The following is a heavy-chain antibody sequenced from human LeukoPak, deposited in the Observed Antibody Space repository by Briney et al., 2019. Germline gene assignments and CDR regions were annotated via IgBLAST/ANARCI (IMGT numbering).Heavy chain of an antibody. D-gene: IGHD3-9*01. Sequence: GASVKVSCKASGYTFTGYYMHWVRQAPGQGLEWMGWINPNSGGTNYAQKFQGWVTMTRDTSISTAYMELSRLRSDDTAVYYCARDIDILTGYFFFGYWGQGTLVTVSS. CDR3: ARDIDILTGYFFFGY. V-gene: IGHV1-2*04. CDR1: GYTFTGYY. CDR2: INPNSGGT. J-gene: IGHJ4*02.